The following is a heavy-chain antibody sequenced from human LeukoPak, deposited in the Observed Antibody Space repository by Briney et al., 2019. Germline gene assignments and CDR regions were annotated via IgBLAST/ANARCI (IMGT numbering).Heavy chain of an antibody. J-gene: IGHJ4*02. Sequence: GRSLRPSCAASGFTFSSYGMHWVRQAPGKGLEWVAVISYDGSNKYYADSVKGRFTISRDNSKNTLYLQMNSLRAEDTAVYYCAKTGYSSGWYRLRERYYFDYWGQGTLVTVSS. CDR1: GFTFSSYG. D-gene: IGHD6-19*01. CDR3: AKTGYSSGWYRLRERYYFDY. CDR2: ISYDGSNK. V-gene: IGHV3-30*18.